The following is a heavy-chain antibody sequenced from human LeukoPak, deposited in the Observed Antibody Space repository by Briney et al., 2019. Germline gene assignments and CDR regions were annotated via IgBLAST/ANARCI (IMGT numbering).Heavy chain of an antibody. D-gene: IGHD5-12*01. J-gene: IGHJ5*02. Sequence: PSETLSLTCAVYGGSFSGYYWSWIRQPPGKGLEWIGEINHSGSTNYNPSLKSRVTISVDTSKNRFSLKLSSVTAADTAVYYCARGGYIKNWFDPWGQGTLVTVSS. CDR2: INHSGST. CDR3: ARGGYIKNWFDP. CDR1: GGSFSGYY. V-gene: IGHV4-34*01.